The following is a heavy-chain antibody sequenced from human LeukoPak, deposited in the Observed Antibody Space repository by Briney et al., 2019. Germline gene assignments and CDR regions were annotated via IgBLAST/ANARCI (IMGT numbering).Heavy chain of an antibody. J-gene: IGHJ5*02. CDR2: IYTSGGT. V-gene: IGHV4-4*07. Sequence: IPSETLSLTCTVSGGSISSYYWSWIRQPAGKGLEWIGRIYTSGGTNYNPSLKSRVTMSVDTSKNQFSLKLSSVTAADTAVYYCARVLGYCSSTSCSNWFDPWGQGTLVTVSS. D-gene: IGHD2-2*01. CDR1: GGSISSYY. CDR3: ARVLGYCSSTSCSNWFDP.